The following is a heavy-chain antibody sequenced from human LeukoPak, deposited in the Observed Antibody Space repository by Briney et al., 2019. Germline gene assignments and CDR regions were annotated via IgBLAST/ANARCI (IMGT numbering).Heavy chain of an antibody. CDR3: ARSGDTAMVLPEDY. CDR1: GYTFTSYY. CDR2: INPSGGST. V-gene: IGHV1-46*01. D-gene: IGHD5-18*01. Sequence: ASVKVSCKASGYTFTSYYMHWVRQAPGQGLEWMGIINPSGGSTSYAQKFQGRVTMTTDTSTSTAYMELRSLRSDDTAVYYCARSGDTAMVLPEDYWGQGTLVTVSS. J-gene: IGHJ4*02.